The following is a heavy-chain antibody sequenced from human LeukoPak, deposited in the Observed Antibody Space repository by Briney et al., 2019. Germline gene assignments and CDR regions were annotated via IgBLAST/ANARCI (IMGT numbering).Heavy chain of an antibody. V-gene: IGHV1-69*13. CDR2: IIPIFGSS. CDR1: GCTFNNYA. CDR3: ARVTHTELSTWFDP. Sequence: SVKVSCKASGCTFNNYAINWVRQAPGQGLEWMGGIIPIFGSSNYAQKFQGRVTITADESTTTAYMELSSLRSEDTAVYYCARVTHTELSTWFDPWGQGTLVTVSS. J-gene: IGHJ5*02. D-gene: IGHD5-18*01.